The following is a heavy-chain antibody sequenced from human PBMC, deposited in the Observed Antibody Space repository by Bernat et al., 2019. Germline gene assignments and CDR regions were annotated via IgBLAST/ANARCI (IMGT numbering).Heavy chain of an antibody. CDR1: GGSISSSSYY. Sequence: QLQLQESGPGLVKPSETLSLTCTVSGGSISSSSYYWGWIRQPPGKGLEWIGSIYYSGSTYYNPSLKSRVTISVDTSKNQFPLKLSSVTAADTAVYYCARQFRYCSGGSCYSSSLSYYYYYMDVWGKGTTVTVSS. V-gene: IGHV4-39*01. CDR2: IYYSGST. J-gene: IGHJ6*03. CDR3: ARQFRYCSGGSCYSSSLSYYYYYMDV. D-gene: IGHD2-15*01.